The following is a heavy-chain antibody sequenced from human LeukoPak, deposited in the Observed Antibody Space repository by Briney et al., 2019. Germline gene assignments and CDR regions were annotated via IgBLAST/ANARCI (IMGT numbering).Heavy chain of an antibody. Sequence: GSSLRLSCAASGFTFSSYGMHWVRQAPGKGLEWVAVIWYDGSNKYYADSVKGRFTISRDNSKNTLYLQMNSLRAEDRAVYYCARGIAAAGTVPGFFDYWGQGTLVTVSS. D-gene: IGHD6-13*01. CDR3: ARGIAAAGTVPGFFDY. V-gene: IGHV3-33*01. J-gene: IGHJ4*02. CDR1: GFTFSSYG. CDR2: IWYDGSNK.